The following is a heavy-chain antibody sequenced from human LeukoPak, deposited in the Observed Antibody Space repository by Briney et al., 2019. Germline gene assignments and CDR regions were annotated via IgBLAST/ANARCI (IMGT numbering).Heavy chain of an antibody. CDR2: INHSGST. J-gene: IGHJ4*02. CDR3: ARGVISPYFSVFDY. D-gene: IGHD3-10*01. V-gene: IGHV4-34*01. Sequence: SETLSLTCAVYGGSFSGYYWSWIRQPPGKGLEWIGEINHSGSTNYNPSLKSRVTISVDTSKNQFSLKLSSVTAADTAVYYCARGVISPYFSVFDYWGQGTLVTVSS. CDR1: GGSFSGYY.